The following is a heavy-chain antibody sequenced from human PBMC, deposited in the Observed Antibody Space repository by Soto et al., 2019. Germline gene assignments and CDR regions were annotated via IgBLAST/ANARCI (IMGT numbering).Heavy chain of an antibody. J-gene: IGHJ5*02. CDR1: GGSLNGYY. V-gene: IGHV4-34*01. CDR3: ATRITVFALLIPPFDP. Sequence: SETLSLTCAVYGGSLNGYYWNWIRQPPGKGLEWIGEINHTGGTHYNPSLKGRVTMSVDTSKNQFSLRLSSVTAADTAIYYCATRITVFALLIPPFDPWGQGTQVTVSS. CDR2: INHTGGT. D-gene: IGHD3-3*01.